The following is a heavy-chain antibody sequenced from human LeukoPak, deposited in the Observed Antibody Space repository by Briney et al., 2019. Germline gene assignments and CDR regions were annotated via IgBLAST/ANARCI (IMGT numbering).Heavy chain of an antibody. Sequence: SETLSLTCTVSGGSISSYYWSWIRQPAGKGLEWIGRIYTSGSTNYNPSLKSRVTMSVDTSKNQFSLKLSSVTAADTAVYYCARYSRAGDYVKSNWFDPWGQGTLVTVSS. D-gene: IGHD4-17*01. J-gene: IGHJ5*02. V-gene: IGHV4-4*07. CDR3: ARYSRAGDYVKSNWFDP. CDR1: GGSISSYY. CDR2: IYTSGST.